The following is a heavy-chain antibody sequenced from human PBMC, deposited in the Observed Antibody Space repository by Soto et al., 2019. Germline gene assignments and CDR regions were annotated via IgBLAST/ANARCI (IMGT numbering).Heavy chain of an antibody. CDR1: GFTVSNNY. D-gene: IGHD3-10*01. CDR3: ALHPGGGGY. J-gene: IGHJ4*02. V-gene: IGHV3-53*01. Sequence: EVQLVESGGGLIQPGGSLRLSCAVSGFTVSNNYMSWVRQAPGKGLEGVSVIYSGGYTAYGDSVKGRFTISRDNSKNPKFLPITGLRAAAPPVFYCALHPGGGGYWGQGTLVTVSS. CDR2: IYSGGYT.